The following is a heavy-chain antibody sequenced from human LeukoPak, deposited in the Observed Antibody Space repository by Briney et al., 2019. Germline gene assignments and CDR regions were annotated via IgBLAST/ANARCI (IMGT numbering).Heavy chain of an antibody. Sequence: GGSLRLSCAASGFTFSSYGMHWVRQAPGEGLEWVAVISYDGSNKYYADSVKGRFTISRDNSKNTLYLQMNSLRAEDTAVYYCARGTTVTRAFDYWGQGTLVTVSS. CDR1: GFTFSSYG. CDR2: ISYDGSNK. CDR3: ARGTTVTRAFDY. V-gene: IGHV3-30*03. D-gene: IGHD4-17*01. J-gene: IGHJ4*02.